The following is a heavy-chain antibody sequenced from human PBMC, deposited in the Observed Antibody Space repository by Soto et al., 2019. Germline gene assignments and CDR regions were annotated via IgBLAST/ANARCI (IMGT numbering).Heavy chain of an antibody. CDR1: GYTLTELS. Sequence: ASVKVSCKVSGYTLTELSMHWVRQAPGKGLEWMGGFNPEDGETIYAQKFQGRVTMTEDTSTDTAYMELSSLRSEDTAVYYCGREYGSGLESGEYHYYGMDVWGQGTTVTVSS. CDR2: FNPEDGET. D-gene: IGHD3-10*01. J-gene: IGHJ6*02. V-gene: IGHV1-24*01. CDR3: GREYGSGLESGEYHYYGMDV.